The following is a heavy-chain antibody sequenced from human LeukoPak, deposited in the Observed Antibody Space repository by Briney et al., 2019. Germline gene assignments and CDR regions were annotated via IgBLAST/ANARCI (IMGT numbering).Heavy chain of an antibody. Sequence: GASVKVSCKASGYTFTSYGISWVRQAPGQGLEWMGWISAYKGNTNYAQKLQGRVTMTTDTSTSTAYMELRSLRSDDTAVYYCARDRGQDFDWLLYRWGQGTLVTVSS. V-gene: IGHV1-18*01. CDR3: ARDRGQDFDWLLYR. CDR2: ISAYKGNT. CDR1: GYTFTSYG. D-gene: IGHD3-9*01. J-gene: IGHJ4*02.